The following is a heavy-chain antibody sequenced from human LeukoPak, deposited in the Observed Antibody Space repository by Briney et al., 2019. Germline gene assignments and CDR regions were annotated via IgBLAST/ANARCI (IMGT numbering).Heavy chain of an antibody. Sequence: GEPLKISCKGSGYSFTSYWIGWVRQLPGKGLEWMGIIYPGDSDTRYSPSFQGQVTISADRSISTAYLQWSSLKASDTAMYYCATRGYCSSTSCYPFDYWGQGTLVTVSS. CDR3: ATRGYCSSTSCYPFDY. CDR2: IYPGDSDT. CDR1: GYSFTSYW. V-gene: IGHV5-51*01. J-gene: IGHJ4*02. D-gene: IGHD2-2*01.